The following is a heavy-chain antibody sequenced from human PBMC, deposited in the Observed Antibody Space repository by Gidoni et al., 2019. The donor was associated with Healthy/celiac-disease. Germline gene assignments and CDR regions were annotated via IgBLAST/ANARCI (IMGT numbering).Heavy chain of an antibody. D-gene: IGHD6-13*01. CDR1: GFTFSNYY. J-gene: IGHJ4*02. CDR3: ASALDSSYYFDY. V-gene: IGHV3-11*01. CDR2: ISSSGSTI. Sequence: QVQLVESGGGLVKPGGSLRLSCSASGFTFSNYYMSWIRQAPGKGLEWVSYISSSGSTIYYADSVKGRFTISRDNAKNSLYLQMNSLRAEDTAVYYCASALDSSYYFDYWGQGTLVTVSS.